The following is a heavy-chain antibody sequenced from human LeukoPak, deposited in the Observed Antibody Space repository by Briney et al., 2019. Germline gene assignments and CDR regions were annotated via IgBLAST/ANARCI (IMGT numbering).Heavy chain of an antibody. Sequence: PGGSLRLSCAASGLSFSNYAMYWVRQAPGKGLEWVSAISGSGGSTYYADSVKGRFTISRDNSKNTLYLQMNSLRAEDTAVYYCAKVPNYDFWSGYFRGGYYFDYWGQGTLVTVSS. CDR1: GLSFSNYA. V-gene: IGHV3-23*01. J-gene: IGHJ4*02. CDR2: ISGSGGST. D-gene: IGHD3-3*01. CDR3: AKVPNYDFWSGYFRGGYYFDY.